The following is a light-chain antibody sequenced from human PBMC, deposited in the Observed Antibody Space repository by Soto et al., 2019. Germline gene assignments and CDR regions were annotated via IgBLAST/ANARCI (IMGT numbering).Light chain of an antibody. J-gene: IGKJ4*01. CDR1: QSVSSN. Sequence: EIVMTQSPATLSVSPGERATLFCRASQSVSSNLAWYQQKPGQAPRLLIYGASTRATGIPARFSGSGSGTEFTLTISSLQSEEFAVYYCQQYNNWPPPLTFGGGTKVEIK. V-gene: IGKV3-15*01. CDR3: QQYNNWPPPLT. CDR2: GAS.